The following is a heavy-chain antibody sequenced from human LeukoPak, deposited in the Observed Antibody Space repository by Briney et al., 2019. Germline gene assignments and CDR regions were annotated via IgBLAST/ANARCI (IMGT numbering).Heavy chain of an antibody. V-gene: IGHV3-23*01. CDR3: ARDPGAFPYFFDC. Sequence: GGSLRLSCAASGFTFNNYALTWVRQTPGKGLECVSAISGDGVSPYYADSVRGRFTISRDNSKNTLYLQMNSLRVEDTAVYFCARDPGAFPYFFDCWGQGTLVTVSS. CDR2: ISGDGVSP. D-gene: IGHD4/OR15-4a*01. J-gene: IGHJ4*02. CDR1: GFTFNNYA.